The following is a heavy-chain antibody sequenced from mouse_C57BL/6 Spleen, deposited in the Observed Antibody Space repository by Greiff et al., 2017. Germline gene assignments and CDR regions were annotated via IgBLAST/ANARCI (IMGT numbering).Heavy chain of an antibody. CDR1: GFNIKDDY. CDR2: IDPENGAT. J-gene: IGHJ4*01. Sequence: VQLQQSGAELVRPGASVKLSCTASGFNIKDDYMHWVQQRPEQGLEWIGWIDPENGATEYASKFQGKATITADTSSDTAYLKLSSLTSEDTAVYNCTRVYYGNSYYAMDYWGQGTSVTVAS. D-gene: IGHD2-1*01. CDR3: TRVYYGNSYYAMDY. V-gene: IGHV14-4*01.